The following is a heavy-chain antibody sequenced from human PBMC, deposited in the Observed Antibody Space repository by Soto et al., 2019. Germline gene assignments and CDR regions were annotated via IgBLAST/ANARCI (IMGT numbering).Heavy chain of an antibody. D-gene: IGHD4-4*01. CDR2: IYYSGTT. CDR1: GFSISSGGHY. J-gene: IGHJ4*02. Sequence: SETLSLTCVVSGFSISSGGHYWTWIRQHPGKGLEWIGYIYYSGTTSYNPSLKSRVSISVDTSKNQFSLKLTSVTAADTAVYYCARVPDMTRVRQYYFDYWGQGALVTVSS. V-gene: IGHV4-31*11. CDR3: ARVPDMTRVRQYYFDY.